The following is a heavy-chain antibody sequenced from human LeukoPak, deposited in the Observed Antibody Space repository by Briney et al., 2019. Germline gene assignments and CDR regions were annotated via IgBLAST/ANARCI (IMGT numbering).Heavy chain of an antibody. CDR2: ISYDGSNK. CDR3: ARGSIVVVPAAMRYGMDV. CDR1: GFTFSSYA. V-gene: IGHV3-30*04. D-gene: IGHD2-2*01. Sequence: PGGSLRLSCAASGFTFSSYAMHWVRQAPGKGLEWVAVISYDGSNKYYADSVKGRFTISRDNSKNTLYLQMNSLRAEDTAVYYCARGSIVVVPAAMRYGMDVWGKGTTVTVSS. J-gene: IGHJ6*04.